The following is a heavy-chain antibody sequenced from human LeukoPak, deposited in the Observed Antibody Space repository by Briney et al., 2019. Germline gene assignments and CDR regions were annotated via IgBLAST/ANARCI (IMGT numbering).Heavy chain of an antibody. CDR3: ARPLYYYDSSGYPAQFDAFDI. CDR1: GYTFTGYY. D-gene: IGHD3-22*01. V-gene: IGHV1-2*02. CDR2: INPNRGGT. Sequence: GASVKVSCKASGYTFTGYYMHWVRQAPGQGLEWMGWINPNRGGTNYAQKFQGRVTMTRDTSISTAYMELSRLRSDDTAVYYCARPLYYYDSSGYPAQFDAFDIWGQGTMVTVSS. J-gene: IGHJ3*02.